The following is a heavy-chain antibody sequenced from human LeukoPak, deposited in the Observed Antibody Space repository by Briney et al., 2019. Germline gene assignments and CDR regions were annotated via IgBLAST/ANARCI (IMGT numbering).Heavy chain of an antibody. CDR2: INLGGST. V-gene: IGHV4-34*01. Sequence: PSETLSLTCALYGGSFNGYSWSWLRQSPGKGLEWIGEINLGGSTNYNPSLESRVTMTIDTSKNQFSLKLNSVTAADTAVYYCARKGSIYNYMGYYYYMDVWGKGTTVTVSS. CDR1: GGSFNGYS. J-gene: IGHJ6*03. D-gene: IGHD5-24*01. CDR3: ARKGSIYNYMGYYYYMDV.